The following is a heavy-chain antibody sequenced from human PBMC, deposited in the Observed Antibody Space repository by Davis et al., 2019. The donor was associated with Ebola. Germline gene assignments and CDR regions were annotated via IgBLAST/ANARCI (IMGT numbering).Heavy chain of an antibody. J-gene: IGHJ4*02. CDR2: IYWNDDK. V-gene: IGHV2-5*01. CDR1: GFSLSNARMS. D-gene: IGHD3-9*01. CDR3: AQSLSNDDILTGYSF. Sequence: SGPTLVKPTETLTLTCTVSGFSLSNARMSVGWIRQPPGKALEWLALIYWNDDKRYSPSLKSRLTITRDTSKNQVFLRMTNMDPVDTATYYCAQSLSNDDILTGYSFWGQGTLVTVSS.